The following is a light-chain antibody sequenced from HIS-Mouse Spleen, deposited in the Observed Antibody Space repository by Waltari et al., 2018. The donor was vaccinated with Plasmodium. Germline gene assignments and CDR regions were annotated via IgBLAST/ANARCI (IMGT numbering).Light chain of an antibody. V-gene: IGKV1-39*01. Sequence: DIQMTQSPSSLSASVGDRVTITCRPSQSISSYLNWYQQKPGKAPKLLIYAASSWQSGVPSRFSGSGSGTDFTLTISSLQPEDFATDYCQQSYSTPPTFGGGTKVEIK. CDR3: QQSYSTPPT. CDR1: QSISSY. J-gene: IGKJ4*01. CDR2: AAS.